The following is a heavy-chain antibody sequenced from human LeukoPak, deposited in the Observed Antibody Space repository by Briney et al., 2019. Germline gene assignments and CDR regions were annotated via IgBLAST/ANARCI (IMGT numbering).Heavy chain of an antibody. V-gene: IGHV1-69*11. J-gene: IGHJ4*02. Sequence: SVKVSCKASGGTFSSYALNWVRQAPGQGLEWMGRIIPILDTADYAQKFQGRVTITADEFTSTAYMELSSLRSEDTAVYYCARDRGPYHDVLTGYNPFDYWGQGTLVTVSS. CDR3: ARDRGPYHDVLTGYNPFDY. CDR2: IIPILDTA. CDR1: GGTFSSYA. D-gene: IGHD3-9*01.